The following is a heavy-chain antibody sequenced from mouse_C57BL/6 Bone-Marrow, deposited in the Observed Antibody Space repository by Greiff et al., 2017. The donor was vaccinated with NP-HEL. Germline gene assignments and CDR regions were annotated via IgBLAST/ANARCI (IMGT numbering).Heavy chain of an antibody. CDR1: GYSITSGYY. J-gene: IGHJ2*01. D-gene: IGHD4-1*01. Sequence: EVKLMESGPGLVKPSQSLSLTCSVTGYSITSGYYWNWIRQFPGNKLEWMGYISYDGSNNYNPSLKNRISITRDTSKNQFFLKLNSVTTEDTATYYCARDASANWPYYFDYWGQGTTLTVSS. V-gene: IGHV3-6*01. CDR2: ISYDGSN. CDR3: ARDASANWPYYFDY.